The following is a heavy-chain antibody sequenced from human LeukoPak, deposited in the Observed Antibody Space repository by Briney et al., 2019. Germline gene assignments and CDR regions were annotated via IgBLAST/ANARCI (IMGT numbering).Heavy chain of an antibody. Sequence: GGSLRLSCAASGFPVRSNSMSWVRQAPGKGLEWVSVIYSGGSTYYADSVNGRFTISRDSSKNTLYLQMNSLRAEDTAVYYCASAREYCISTNCYEYFQHWGQGTLVTVSS. V-gene: IGHV3-53*01. CDR1: GFPVRSNS. D-gene: IGHD2-2*01. CDR2: IYSGGST. CDR3: ASAREYCISTNCYEYFQH. J-gene: IGHJ1*01.